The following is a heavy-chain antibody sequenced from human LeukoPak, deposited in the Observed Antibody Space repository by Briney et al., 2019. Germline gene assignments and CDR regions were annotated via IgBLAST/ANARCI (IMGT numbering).Heavy chain of an antibody. J-gene: IGHJ4*02. Sequence: SETLSLTCTVSGGSISSYYWSWIRQPPGKGLEWIGEINHSGSTNYNPSLKSRVTISVDTSKNQFSLKLSSVTAADTAVYYCARRVTLAFDYWGQGTLVTVSS. CDR2: INHSGST. D-gene: IGHD2-21*02. CDR3: ARRVTLAFDY. V-gene: IGHV4-34*01. CDR1: GGSISSYY.